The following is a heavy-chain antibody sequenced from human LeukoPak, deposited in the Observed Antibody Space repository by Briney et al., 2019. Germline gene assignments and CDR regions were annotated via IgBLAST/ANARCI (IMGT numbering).Heavy chain of an antibody. CDR3: ATSYSSGWFLYYFDH. V-gene: IGHV4-39*01. D-gene: IGHD6-19*01. Sequence: SETLSLTCTVSGGSISSSSYYWGWIRQPPGKGLEWIGSIYYSGSTYYNPSLKSRVTISVDTSKNQFSLKLSSVTAADTAVYYCATSYSSGWFLYYFDHWGQGTLVTVSS. J-gene: IGHJ4*02. CDR2: IYYSGST. CDR1: GGSISSSSYY.